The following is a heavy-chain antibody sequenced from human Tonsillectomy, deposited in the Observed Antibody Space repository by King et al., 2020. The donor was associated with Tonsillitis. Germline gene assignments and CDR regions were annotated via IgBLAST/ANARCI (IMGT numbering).Heavy chain of an antibody. J-gene: IGHJ4*02. CDR2: FYLGDSDN. CDR3: ARVADFDIGNYCDY. D-gene: IGHD3-9*01. V-gene: IGHV5-51*03. CDR1: GYSFNNHW. Sequence: VQLVQSGAEVKKPGESLKISCKGSGYSFNNHWIGWVRQMPGKGLEWMGIFYLGDSDNKYSPAFKGQVTISADKSINTAYLQWSSLKASDTAIYYCARVADFDIGNYCDYWGQGTLVTVSA.